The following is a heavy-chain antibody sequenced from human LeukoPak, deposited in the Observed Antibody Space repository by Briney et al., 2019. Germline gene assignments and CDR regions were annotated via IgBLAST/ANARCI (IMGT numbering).Heavy chain of an antibody. V-gene: IGHV3-30*02. CDR1: GFTFSSYG. J-gene: IGHJ5*02. D-gene: IGHD6-13*01. CDR3: AKDRKVAAGTKFDP. CDR2: IRYDGSNK. Sequence: GGSLRLSCAASGFTFSSYGMHWVRQAPGKGLEWVAFIRYDGSNKYYADSVKGRFTISRDNSKNTLYLQMNSLRAEDTAVYYCAKDRKVAAGTKFDPWGQGTLVTVSS.